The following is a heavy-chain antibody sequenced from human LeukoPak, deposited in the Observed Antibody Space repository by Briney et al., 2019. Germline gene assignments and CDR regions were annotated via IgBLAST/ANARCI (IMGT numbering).Heavy chain of an antibody. CDR1: GFTFSSYS. Sequence: PGGSLRLSCAASGFTFSSYSMNWVRQAPGKGLEWVSSISSGSSYIYYADSVKGRFTISRDNAKNSLYLQMNSLRAEDTAVYYCASFDYDIDSADHGPQNNWFDPWGQGTLVTVSS. CDR2: ISSGSSYI. CDR3: ASFDYDIDSADHGPQNNWFDP. V-gene: IGHV3-21*01. D-gene: IGHD3-9*01. J-gene: IGHJ5*02.